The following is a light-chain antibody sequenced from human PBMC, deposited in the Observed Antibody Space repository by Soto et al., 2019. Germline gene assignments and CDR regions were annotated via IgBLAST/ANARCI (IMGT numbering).Light chain of an antibody. V-gene: IGKV3-20*01. CDR2: GAS. CDR1: QSVSNNY. Sequence: IVLTHAPGTLPLSPGEMATLSFRASQSVSNNYLAWYQQKPGQAPRLLIYGASNRATGIPDRFSGSGSGTDFTLPISSLEPDDFAVYYCQQYGSSGTFGQGTKVDIK. CDR3: QQYGSSGT. J-gene: IGKJ1*01.